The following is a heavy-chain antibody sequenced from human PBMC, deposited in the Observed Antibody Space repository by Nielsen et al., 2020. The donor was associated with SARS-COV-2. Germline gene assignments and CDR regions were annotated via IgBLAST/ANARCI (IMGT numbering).Heavy chain of an antibody. CDR3: AKLISDTAMGDY. J-gene: IGHJ4*02. D-gene: IGHD5-18*01. CDR1: GFTFSSYG. CDR2: ISYDGSNK. Sequence: GESLKISCAASGFTFSSYGMHWVRQAPGKGLEWVAVISYDGSNKYYADSVKGRFTISRDNAKNSLYLQMNSLRAEDTALYYCAKLISDTAMGDYWGQGTLVTVSS. V-gene: IGHV3-30*18.